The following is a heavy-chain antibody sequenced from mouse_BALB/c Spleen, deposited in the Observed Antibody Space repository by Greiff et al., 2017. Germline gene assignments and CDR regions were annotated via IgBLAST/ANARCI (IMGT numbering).Heavy chain of an antibody. V-gene: IGHV1-4*02. J-gene: IGHJ4*01. CDR2: INPSSGYT. D-gene: IGHD2-14*01. CDR1: GYTFTSYT. CDR3: ARGNLSLKVRRGDYAMDY. Sequence: QVQLKESAAELARPGASVKMSCKASGYTFTSYTMHWVKQRPGQGLEWIGYINPSSGYTEYNQKFKDKTTLTADKSSSTAYMQLSSLTSEDSAVYYCARGNLSLKVRRGDYAMDYWGQGTSVTVSS.